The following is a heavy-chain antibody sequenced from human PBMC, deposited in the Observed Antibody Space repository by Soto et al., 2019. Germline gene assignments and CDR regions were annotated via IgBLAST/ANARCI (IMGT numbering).Heavy chain of an antibody. CDR2: INGGDDSK. CDR3: ARLIGLPY. J-gene: IGHJ4*02. Sequence: GGSLRLSCAVSGFTFRSSPMSWVRRAPGKGLEWVSGINGGDDSKHYADSVKGRFTISRDNAKNSLYLQMNSLRDEDTAVYYCARLIGLPYWGQGTLVTVSS. CDR1: GFTFRSSP. D-gene: IGHD5-12*01. V-gene: IGHV3-23*01.